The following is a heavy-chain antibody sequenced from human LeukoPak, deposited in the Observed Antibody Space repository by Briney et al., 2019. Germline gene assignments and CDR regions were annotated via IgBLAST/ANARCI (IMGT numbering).Heavy chain of an antibody. CDR3: ARVQYISGFDY. V-gene: IGHV7-4-1*02. J-gene: IGHJ4*02. CDR2: INTNTGNP. Sequence: AASVKVSCKASGYTFTCYAMSWVRQAPGQGLEWMGWINTNTGNPTYAQGFTGRFVFSLDTSVSTAYLQISSLKAEDTAVYYCARVQYISGFDYWGQGTLVTVSS. D-gene: IGHD6-19*01. CDR1: GYTFTCYA.